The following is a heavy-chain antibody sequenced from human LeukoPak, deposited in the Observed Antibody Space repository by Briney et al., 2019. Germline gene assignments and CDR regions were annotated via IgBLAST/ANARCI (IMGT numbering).Heavy chain of an antibody. Sequence: GESLKISCKGSGYSFTSYWISWVRQMLGKGLEWMGRIDPSDSYTNYSPSFQGHVTISADKSISTAYLQWSSLKASDTAMYYCAILITDIVVVPAASFDYWGQGTLVTVSS. CDR3: AILITDIVVVPAASFDY. J-gene: IGHJ4*02. D-gene: IGHD2-2*01. CDR1: GYSFTSYW. CDR2: IDPSDSYT. V-gene: IGHV5-10-1*01.